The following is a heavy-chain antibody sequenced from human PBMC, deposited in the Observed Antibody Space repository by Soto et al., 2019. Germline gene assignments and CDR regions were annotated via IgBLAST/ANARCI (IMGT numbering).Heavy chain of an antibody. CDR2: VYYNGNT. J-gene: IGHJ5*02. CDR1: GDSITGYY. V-gene: IGHV4-59*01. D-gene: IGHD1-26*01. Sequence: PSETLSLTCSVSGDSITGYYWSWIRQPPGEGLEWIGYVYYNGNTNYNPSLKSRVTISLDTSKNQFSLNLNSVTAADTAIYFCARGGNWFEPWGQGTLVTVSS. CDR3: ARGGNWFEP.